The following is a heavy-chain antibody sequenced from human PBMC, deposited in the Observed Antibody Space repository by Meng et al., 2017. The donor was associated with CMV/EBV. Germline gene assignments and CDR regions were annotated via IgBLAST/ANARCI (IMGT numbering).Heavy chain of an antibody. Sequence: GESLKISCAASGFTFSSYWMSWVRQAPGKGLEWVANIKQDGSEKYYVDSVKGRFTISRDNAKNSLYLQMNSLRAEDTAVYYCANVAQSPGWELHHYYYGMDVWGQGTTVTVSS. CDR1: GFTFSSYW. CDR2: IKQDGSEK. J-gene: IGHJ6*02. V-gene: IGHV3-7*01. D-gene: IGHD1-26*01. CDR3: ANVAQSPGWELHHYYYGMDV.